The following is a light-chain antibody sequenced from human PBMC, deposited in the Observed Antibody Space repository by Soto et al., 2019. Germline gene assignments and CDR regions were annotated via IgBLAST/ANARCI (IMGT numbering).Light chain of an antibody. CDR2: DNN. CDR3: ETWDFSLNTVV. CDR1: SSNIGNNY. J-gene: IGLJ3*02. Sequence: QSVLTQPPSVSAAPGQTVTISCSGSSSNIGNNYVSWYQQVPGTAPKLLIYDNNKRPSGIPDRFTGSKSVTSATLDITGLQTGDEADYYCETWDFSLNTVVFGGGTKLTVL. V-gene: IGLV1-51*01.